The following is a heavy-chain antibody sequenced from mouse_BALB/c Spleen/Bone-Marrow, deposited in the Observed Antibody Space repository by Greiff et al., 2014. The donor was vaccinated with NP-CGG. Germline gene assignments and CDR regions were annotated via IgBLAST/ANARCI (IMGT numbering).Heavy chain of an antibody. D-gene: IGHD2-4*01. J-gene: IGHJ4*01. V-gene: IGHV14-3*02. Sequence: EVQLQQSGAELVKPGASVKLSCTASGFNIKDTYMHWVKQRPEQGLEWIGRIDPANGNTKYDPKFQGKVTITSDTSSNTAYLQLSSLTSEDTAVYYCACFGITKEDGYYYARDYWGQGTSVTVSS. CDR1: GFNIKDTY. CDR2: IDPANGNT. CDR3: ACFGITKEDGYYYARDY.